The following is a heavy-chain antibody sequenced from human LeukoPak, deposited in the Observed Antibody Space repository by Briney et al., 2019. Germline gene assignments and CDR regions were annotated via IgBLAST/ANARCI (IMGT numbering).Heavy chain of an antibody. V-gene: IGHV4-34*01. CDR2: INHSGST. J-gene: IGHJ6*02. Sequence: TSETLSLTCAVYGGSFSGYYWSWIRQPPGKGLEWIGEINHSGSTNYNPSLKSRVTISVDTSKNQFSLRLSSVTAADTAVYYCASTGKWIQLWPYYYYGMDVWGQGTTVTVSS. D-gene: IGHD5-18*01. CDR3: ASTGKWIQLWPYYYYGMDV. CDR1: GGSFSGYY.